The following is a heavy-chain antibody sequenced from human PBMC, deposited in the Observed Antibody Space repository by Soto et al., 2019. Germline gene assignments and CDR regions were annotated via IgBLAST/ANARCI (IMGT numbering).Heavy chain of an antibody. Sequence: GESLKISCKGSGYSFTSCWIGWVRQMPGKCLEWMGIIYPGDSYTRYSPSFQGQVTISADKSISTAYLQWSSLKASDTAMYYCARTTRSGYYPYYYYGMDVWGQGTTVTVSS. J-gene: IGHJ6*02. D-gene: IGHD3-22*01. V-gene: IGHV5-51*01. CDR3: ARTTRSGYYPYYYYGMDV. CDR1: GYSFTSCW. CDR2: IYPGDSYT.